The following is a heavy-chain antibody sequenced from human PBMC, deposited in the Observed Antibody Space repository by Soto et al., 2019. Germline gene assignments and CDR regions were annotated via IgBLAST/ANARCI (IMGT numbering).Heavy chain of an antibody. V-gene: IGHV4-59*01. CDR1: GGSISSYY. Sequence: QVQLQESGPGLVKPSETLYLTCTVSGGSISSYYWSWIRQPPGKGLEWIGYIYYSGSTNYNPSLKSRVTISVDTSKNQFSLKLSSVTAADTAVYYCGGSSWHYYYYGMDVWGQETTVTVSS. CDR3: GGSSWHYYYYGMDV. J-gene: IGHJ6*02. D-gene: IGHD6-13*01. CDR2: IYYSGST.